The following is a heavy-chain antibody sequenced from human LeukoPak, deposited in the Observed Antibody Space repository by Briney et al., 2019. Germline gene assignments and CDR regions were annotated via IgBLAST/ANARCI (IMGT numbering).Heavy chain of an antibody. V-gene: IGHV3-33*01. D-gene: IGHD3-22*01. J-gene: IGHJ4*02. CDR2: IWYDGSNK. Sequence: GRSLRLSCAASGFTFSSYGMHWVRQAPGKGLEWVAVIWYDGSNKYYADSVKGRFTISRDNSKNTLYLQMNSLRAEDTAVYCCARDGANYYDSSGYYGETYYFDYWGQGTLVTVSS. CDR1: GFTFSSYG. CDR3: ARDGANYYDSSGYYGETYYFDY.